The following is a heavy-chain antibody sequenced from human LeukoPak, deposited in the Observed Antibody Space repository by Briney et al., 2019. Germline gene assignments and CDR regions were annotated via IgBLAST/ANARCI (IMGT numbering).Heavy chain of an antibody. D-gene: IGHD6-6*01. CDR2: INYSGST. V-gene: IGHV4-34*01. Sequence: SETLSLTCGVYGRSFRGYYWRWIRQPPGKGLEWIGEINYSGSTNYNPSLESRVTISVDTSKNQFSLKLSSVTAADTAVYYCARVPVGYSSSAALGRVLYDDYMDVWGKGTTVTVSS. CDR1: GRSFRGYY. J-gene: IGHJ6*03. CDR3: ARVPVGYSSSAALGRVLYDDYMDV.